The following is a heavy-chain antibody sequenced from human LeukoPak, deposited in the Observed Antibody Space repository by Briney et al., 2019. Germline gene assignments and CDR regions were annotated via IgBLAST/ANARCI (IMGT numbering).Heavy chain of an antibody. CDR2: IYYTGSP. V-gene: IGHV4-59*02. CDR1: GGSVSVYY. J-gene: IGHJ4*02. CDR3: AKGYSGYSY. D-gene: IGHD5-12*01. Sequence: SETLSLTCTVSGGSVSVYYWSWIRQSPGKGLEWIGYIYYTGSPSYNPSLSSRVTMSTDTSKNQFSLKLSSVTAADTAVYYCAKGYSGYSYWGQGTLVTVSS.